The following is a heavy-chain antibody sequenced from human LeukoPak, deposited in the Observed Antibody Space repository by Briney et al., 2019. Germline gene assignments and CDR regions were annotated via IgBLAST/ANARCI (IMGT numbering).Heavy chain of an antibody. V-gene: IGHV1-2*02. D-gene: IGHD2-2*02. CDR3: AGLLGYCSSTSCYTDHNFDY. J-gene: IGHJ4*02. CDR1: GYTFTGYY. CDR2: INPNSGGT. Sequence: GASVKVSCKASGYTFTGYYMHWVRQAPGQGLEWMGWINPNSGGTNYAQKFRGRVTMTRDTSISTAYMELSRLRSDDTAVYYCAGLLGYCSSTSCYTDHNFDYWGQGTLVTVSS.